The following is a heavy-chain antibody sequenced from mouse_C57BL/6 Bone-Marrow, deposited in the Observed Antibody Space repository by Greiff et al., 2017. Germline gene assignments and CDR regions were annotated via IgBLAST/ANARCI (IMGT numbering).Heavy chain of an antibody. J-gene: IGHJ2*01. CDR3: AIYAGFDY. V-gene: IGHV1-64*01. D-gene: IGHD1-3*01. CDR2: IHPNSGST. Sequence: QVQLQQPGAELVKPGASVRLSCKASGYTFASYRMHWVKQRPGQGLEWIGMIHPNSGSTNYNEMFKSKATLTVDKSSSTAYRKLISLTSEDSAVYYCAIYAGFDYWGQGTTLTVSS. CDR1: GYTFASYR.